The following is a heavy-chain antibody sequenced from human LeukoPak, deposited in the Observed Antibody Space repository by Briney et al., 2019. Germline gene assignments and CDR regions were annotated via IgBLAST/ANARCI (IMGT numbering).Heavy chain of an antibody. D-gene: IGHD5-12*01. CDR3: ARDYRFGARRGYSGYDLDY. V-gene: IGHV7-4-1*02. CDR2: INTNTGNP. CDR1: GYTFTTYA. Sequence: ASVKVSCKASGYTFTTYAMNWLRQAPGQGLEWMGWINTNTGNPTYAQGFTGRFVFSLDTSVSTAYLQISSLKAEDTAVYYCARDYRFGARRGYSGYDLDYWGQGTLVTVPS. J-gene: IGHJ4*02.